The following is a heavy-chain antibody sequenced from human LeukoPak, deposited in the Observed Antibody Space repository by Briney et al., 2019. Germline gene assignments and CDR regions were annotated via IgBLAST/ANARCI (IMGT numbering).Heavy chain of an antibody. CDR1: GFTFSSYA. Sequence: GGSLRLSCAASGFTFSSYAMHWVRQAPGKGLEDVSVISSSGGNTYYANSVKGRFTISRDNSKNTLYLQMGSLRTEDMAVYYCARGVTTIYWGQGTLVTVSS. CDR3: ARGVTTIY. CDR2: ISSSGGNT. D-gene: IGHD4-17*01. J-gene: IGHJ4*02. V-gene: IGHV3-64*01.